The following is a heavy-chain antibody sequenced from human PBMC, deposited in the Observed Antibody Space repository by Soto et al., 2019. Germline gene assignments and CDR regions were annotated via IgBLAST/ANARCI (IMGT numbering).Heavy chain of an antibody. J-gene: IGHJ4*02. CDR1: GFTFSSYG. CDR2: ISYDGSNK. V-gene: IGHV3-30*18. Sequence: GSLRLSCAASGFTFSSYGMHWVRQAPGKGLEWVAVISYDGSNKYYADSVKGRFTISRDNSKNTLYLQMNSLRAEDTAVYYCAKGDSSGKFGYWGQGTLVTVSS. CDR3: AKGDSSGKFGY. D-gene: IGHD3-22*01.